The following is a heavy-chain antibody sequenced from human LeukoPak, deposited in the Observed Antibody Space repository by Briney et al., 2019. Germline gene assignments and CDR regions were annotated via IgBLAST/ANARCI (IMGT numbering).Heavy chain of an antibody. CDR3: ARSRIPAPGPTH. D-gene: IGHD6-13*01. CDR1: SGSFSGYS. J-gene: IGHJ4*02. CDR2: INHSGST. Sequence: SETLSLTCAVYSGSFSGYSWNWIRQPPGKGLEWIGEINHSGSTNYNPSLKSRVTISVDPSKNQFSLKLSSVSAADTAVYYCARSRIPAPGPTHWGQGTLVTVSS. V-gene: IGHV4-34*01.